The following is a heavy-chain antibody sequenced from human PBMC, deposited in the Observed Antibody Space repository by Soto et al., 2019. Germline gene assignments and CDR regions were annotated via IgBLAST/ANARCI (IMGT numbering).Heavy chain of an antibody. J-gene: IGHJ4*02. CDR3: VRVGDY. V-gene: IGHV3-30*03. Sequence: QVQLVESGGGVVQPGRSLRLSCAASGFRFSLYGMHWVRQAPGKGLEWVAAISDDGSKEYSADSVKGRFTISRDNSKNTLYLRMNSLRVEDTAVYYCVRVGDYWGQGTLVTVSS. CDR2: ISDDGSKE. CDR1: GFRFSLYG.